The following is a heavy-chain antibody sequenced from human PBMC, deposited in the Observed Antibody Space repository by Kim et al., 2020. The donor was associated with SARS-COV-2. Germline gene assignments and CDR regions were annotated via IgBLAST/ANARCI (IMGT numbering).Heavy chain of an antibody. CDR2: TYYRSKWYN. CDR3: ARALISSAAITMVRGVIITYRADNWFDP. J-gene: IGHJ5*02. Sequence: SQTLSLTRAISGDSVSSNSAAWNWIRQSPSRGLEWLGRTYYRSKWYNDYAVSVKSRITINPDTSKNQFSLQLNSVTPEDTAVYYCARALISSAAITMVRGVIITYRADNWFDPWGQGTLVTVSS. D-gene: IGHD3-10*01. CDR1: GDSVSSNSAA. V-gene: IGHV6-1*01.